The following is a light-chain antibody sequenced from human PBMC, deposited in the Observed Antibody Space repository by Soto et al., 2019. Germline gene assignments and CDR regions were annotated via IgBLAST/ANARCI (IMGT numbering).Light chain of an antibody. J-gene: IGLJ1*01. CDR3: QTWGTGIHYV. CDR2: LNSDGSH. CDR1: SGHSSYA. V-gene: IGLV4-69*01. Sequence: QSVLTQSPSASASLGASVKLTCTLSSGHSSYAIAWHQQQPEKGPRYLMKLNSDGSHSKGDGIPDRFSGSSSGAERYLTISSLQSEDEADSYFQTWGTGIHYVFGTGTKLTVL.